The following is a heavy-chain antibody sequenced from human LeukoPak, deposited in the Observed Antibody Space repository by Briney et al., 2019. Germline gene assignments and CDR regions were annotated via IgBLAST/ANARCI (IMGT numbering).Heavy chain of an antibody. V-gene: IGHV3-30*03. J-gene: IGHJ3*02. Sequence: GRSLRLSCAASGFTFTHYGIHWVRQAPGKGLEWVAVISWDGSSKNYVDSVKGRFTISRDNSKNILYLQMCYLRVDDTALYYCTTFDMWGQGTMVTVSS. CDR1: GFTFTHYG. CDR3: TTFDM. CDR2: ISWDGSSK.